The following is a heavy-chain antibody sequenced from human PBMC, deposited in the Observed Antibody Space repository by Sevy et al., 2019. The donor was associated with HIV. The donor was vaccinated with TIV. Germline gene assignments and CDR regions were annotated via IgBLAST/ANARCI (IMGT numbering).Heavy chain of an antibody. Sequence: GGSLRLSCAASGFTFSSYGMHWVRQAPGKGLEWVAVIWYDGSNKYYADSVKGRFTISRDNSKNTLYLQMNSLRAEDTAVYYCAKSCVLRFGEGDYFDYWGQEPWSPSPQ. CDR1: GFTFSSYG. CDR2: IWYDGSNK. D-gene: IGHD3-10*01. J-gene: IGHJ4*01. V-gene: IGHV3-33*06. CDR3: AKSCVLRFGEGDYFDY.